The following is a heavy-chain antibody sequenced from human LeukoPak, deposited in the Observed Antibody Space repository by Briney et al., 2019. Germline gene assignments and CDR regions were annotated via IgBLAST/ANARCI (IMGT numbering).Heavy chain of an antibody. V-gene: IGHV4-34*01. Sequence: SETLSLTCAVYGGSFSGYYWSWIRQPPGKGLEWIGEINHSGSTNYNPSLKSRVTISVDTSKNQFSLKLSSVTAADTAVYYCARSVLAVAGQLGAFDIWGQGTMVTVSS. D-gene: IGHD6-19*01. CDR1: GGSFSGYY. J-gene: IGHJ3*02. CDR2: INHSGST. CDR3: ARSVLAVAGQLGAFDI.